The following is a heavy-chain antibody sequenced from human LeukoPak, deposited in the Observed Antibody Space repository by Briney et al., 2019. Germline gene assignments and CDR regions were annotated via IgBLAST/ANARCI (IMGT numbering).Heavy chain of an antibody. D-gene: IGHD3-10*01. CDR1: GDSVSSNSAA. Sequence: SQTLSLTCAISGDSVSSNSAAWNWIRQSPSRALEWLGRTYYRSKWYNDYAVSVKSRITINPDTSKNQFSLQLNSVTPEDTAVYYCAREGLLWFGEFPYYFDYWGQGTLVTVSS. CDR2: TYYRSKWYN. V-gene: IGHV6-1*01. CDR3: AREGLLWFGEFPYYFDY. J-gene: IGHJ4*02.